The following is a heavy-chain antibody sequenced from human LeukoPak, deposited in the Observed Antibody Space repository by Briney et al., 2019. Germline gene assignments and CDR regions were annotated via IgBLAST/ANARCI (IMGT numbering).Heavy chain of an antibody. CDR3: ARLWGSSPTFDY. D-gene: IGHD6-13*01. V-gene: IGHV4-59*01. J-gene: IGHJ4*02. CDR1: GGSISSYY. Sequence: SEALSLTCTVSGGSISSYYWSWIRQPPGKGLEWIGYIYYSGSTNYNPSLKSRVTLSVDTSKNQFSLKLSSVTAADTAVYYCARLWGSSPTFDYWGQGTLVTVSS. CDR2: IYYSGST.